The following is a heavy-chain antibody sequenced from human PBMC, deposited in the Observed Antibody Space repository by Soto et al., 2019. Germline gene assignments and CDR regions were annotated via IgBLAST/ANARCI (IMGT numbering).Heavy chain of an antibody. CDR1: GYTFTGYY. Sequence: ASVKVSCKASGYTFTGYYMHWVRQAPGQGLKWMGWINPNSGGTNYAQKFQGRVTVTRDTSISTAYMELSRLRSDDTAVYYCARERIQLWFHDFDYWVQGTLVTVSS. D-gene: IGHD5-18*01. V-gene: IGHV1-2*02. J-gene: IGHJ4*02. CDR2: INPNSGGT. CDR3: ARERIQLWFHDFDY.